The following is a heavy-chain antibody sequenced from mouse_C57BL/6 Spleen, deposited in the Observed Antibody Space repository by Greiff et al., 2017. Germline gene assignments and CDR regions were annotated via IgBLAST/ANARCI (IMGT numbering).Heavy chain of an antibody. Sequence: VQLQQSGAELMKPGASVKLSCKATGYTFTGYWIEWVKQRPGHGLEWIGEILPGSGSTNYNEKFKGKATLTADTSSNTAYMQLSSLTTEDSAIYICAWGHPYYFGGSCEAIDYWGQGTSVTVSS. D-gene: IGHD1-1*01. V-gene: IGHV1-9*01. CDR3: AWGHPYYFGGSCEAIDY. CDR2: ILPGSGST. J-gene: IGHJ4*01. CDR1: GYTFTGYW.